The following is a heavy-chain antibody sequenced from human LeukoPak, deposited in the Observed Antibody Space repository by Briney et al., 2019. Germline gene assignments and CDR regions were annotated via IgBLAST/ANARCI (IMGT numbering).Heavy chain of an antibody. V-gene: IGHV3-23*01. CDR2: ISGSGGST. D-gene: IGHD6-19*01. J-gene: IGHJ4*02. CDR1: GFTFSSYG. Sequence: PGGSLRLSCAASGFTFSSYGMSWVRQAPGKGLEWVSAISGSGGSTYYADSVKGRFTISRDNSKNTLYLQMNSLRAEDTAVYYCAKEVKPYSSGPNYFDYWGQGTLVTVSS. CDR3: AKEVKPYSSGPNYFDY.